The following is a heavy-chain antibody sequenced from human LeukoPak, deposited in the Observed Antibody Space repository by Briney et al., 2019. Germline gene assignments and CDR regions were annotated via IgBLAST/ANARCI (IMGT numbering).Heavy chain of an antibody. Sequence: SETLSLTCAVYGGSFSDYYWSWIRQPPGKGLEWIGEINHSGSTNYNPSLKSRVTISVDTSKNQFSLKLSSVTAADTAVYYCARGRRSVTLHAFDIWGQGTMVTVSS. J-gene: IGHJ3*02. V-gene: IGHV4-34*01. CDR2: INHSGST. CDR3: ARGRRSVTLHAFDI. D-gene: IGHD4-17*01. CDR1: GGSFSDYY.